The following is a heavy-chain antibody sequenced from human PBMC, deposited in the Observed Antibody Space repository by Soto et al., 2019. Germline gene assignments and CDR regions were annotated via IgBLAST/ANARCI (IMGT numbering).Heavy chain of an antibody. V-gene: IGHV1-69*13. CDR3: ARSNNWNHDAFDI. Sequence: ASVKVSCKASGGTFSSYAISWVRQAPGQGLEWMGGIIPIFGTANYAQKFQGRVTITADESTSTAYMELSSLRSEDTAVYYCARSNNWNHDAFDIWGQGTMVTVSS. CDR1: GGTFSSYA. J-gene: IGHJ3*02. D-gene: IGHD1-20*01. CDR2: IIPIFGTA.